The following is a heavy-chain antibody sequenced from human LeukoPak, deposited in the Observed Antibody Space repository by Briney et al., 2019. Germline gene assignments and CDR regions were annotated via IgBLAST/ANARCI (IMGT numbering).Heavy chain of an antibody. J-gene: IGHJ4*02. CDR1: GGSITNHL. CDR2: IYHSGIT. D-gene: IGHD3-10*01. Sequence: SETLSLTCSVSGGSITNHLWSWIRQPPGKGLEWIGYIYHSGITDYNPSLKSRLTISLDASKNQFSLKLSSVTATDTAVYYCARVQSNYGLCYFEYWGQGTPVTVSS. CDR3: ARVQSNYGLCYFEY. V-gene: IGHV4-59*08.